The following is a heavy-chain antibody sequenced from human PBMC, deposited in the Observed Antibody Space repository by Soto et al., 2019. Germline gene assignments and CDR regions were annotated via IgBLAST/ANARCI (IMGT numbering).Heavy chain of an antibody. CDR1: GFTFSRYW. Sequence: GGSLRLSCAASGFTFSRYWMHWVRQAPGQGLVWVSRIKIDGSSTTYADSVKGRFTISRDNAKNTVFLQMNSLRAEDTAVYYCARSGFLAGVPQYMDVWGKGTTVTVSS. CDR2: IKIDGSST. CDR3: ARSGFLAGVPQYMDV. V-gene: IGHV3-74*01. D-gene: IGHD3-3*01. J-gene: IGHJ6*03.